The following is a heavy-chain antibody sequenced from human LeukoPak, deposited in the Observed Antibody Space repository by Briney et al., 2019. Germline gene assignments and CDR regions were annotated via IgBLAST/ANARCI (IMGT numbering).Heavy chain of an antibody. CDR2: IYYSGST. D-gene: IGHD2-15*01. J-gene: IGHJ5*02. V-gene: IGHV4-59*01. CDR1: GFTFSSYA. Sequence: GSLRLSCAASGFTFSSYAMSWIRQPPGKGLEWIGYIYYSGSTNYNPSLKSRVTISVDTSKNQFSLKLSSVTAADTAVYYCARGGDIVVGPHGWFDPWGQGTLVTVSS. CDR3: ARGGDIVVGPHGWFDP.